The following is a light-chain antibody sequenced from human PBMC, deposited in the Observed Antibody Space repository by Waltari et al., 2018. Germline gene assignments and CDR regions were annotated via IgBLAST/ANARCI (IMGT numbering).Light chain of an antibody. CDR3: QVYSRYSDPYV. CDR2: DNT. J-gene: IGLJ1*01. V-gene: IGLV3-21*02. Sequence: YVLTQPPSVSVAPGQTARITCGGNNIGTKGVHWYQQKPGPAPVLVVYDNTDRPSGIPERFAGSNSGNTATLTIRRGEAGDEADYYCQVYSRYSDPYVFGSGTQVTVL. CDR1: NIGTKG.